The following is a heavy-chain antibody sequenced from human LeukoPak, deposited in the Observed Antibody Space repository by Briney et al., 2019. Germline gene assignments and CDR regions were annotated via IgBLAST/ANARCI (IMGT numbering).Heavy chain of an antibody. CDR2: IIPIFGTA. CDR3: AREAWSRPAAMDYYYYMDV. Sequence: SVKVSCKASGVTFSSYAISWVRQAPGQGLEWMGGIIPIFGTANYAKKFQGRVTITSDESTSTAYMELSSLRSEDTAVYYCAREAWSRPAAMDYYYYMDVWGKGTTVTISS. CDR1: GVTFSSYA. D-gene: IGHD2-2*01. J-gene: IGHJ6*03. V-gene: IGHV1-69*13.